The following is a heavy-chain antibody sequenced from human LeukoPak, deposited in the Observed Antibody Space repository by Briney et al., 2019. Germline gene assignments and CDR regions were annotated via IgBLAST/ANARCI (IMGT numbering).Heavy chain of an antibody. V-gene: IGHV4-34*01. D-gene: IGHD6-13*01. CDR2: INHSGST. J-gene: IGHJ6*03. CDR3: ARVSSSWYVLYYMDV. Sequence: SETLSPTCAVYGGSFSGYYWSWIRQPPGKGLEWIGEINHSGSTNYNPSLKSRVTISVDTSKNQFSLKLSSVTAADTAVYYCARVSSSWYVLYYMDVWGKGTTVTVSS. CDR1: GGSFSGYY.